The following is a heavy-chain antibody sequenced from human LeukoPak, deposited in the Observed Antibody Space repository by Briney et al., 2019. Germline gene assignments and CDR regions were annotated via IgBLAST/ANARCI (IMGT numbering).Heavy chain of an antibody. D-gene: IGHD1-26*01. J-gene: IGHJ4*02. CDR2: ISYDGSNK. CDR1: GFTFSSYG. V-gene: IGHV3-30*03. CDR3: ASSGANAGDY. Sequence: GGSLRLSCAASGFTFSSYGTHWVRQAPGKGLEWVAVISYDGSNKYYADSVQGRFTISRDNAKNTLYLQMNSLRAEDTAVYYCASSGANAGDYWGQGTLVTVSS.